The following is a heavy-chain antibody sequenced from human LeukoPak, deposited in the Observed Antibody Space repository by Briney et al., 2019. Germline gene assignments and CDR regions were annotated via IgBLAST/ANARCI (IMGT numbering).Heavy chain of an antibody. J-gene: IGHJ4*02. V-gene: IGHV4-39*01. CDR1: GGSISSGTYY. CDR2: IYYSGST. Sequence: SETLSLTCTVSGGSISSGTYYWGWVRQPPGKGLEWIGSIYYSGSTSYNPSLKSRVTISVDTSKNQFSLKLDSVTAADTAVYYCARNASDSGTSYFDDWGQGTLVTVSS. D-gene: IGHD1-26*01. CDR3: ARNASDSGTSYFDD.